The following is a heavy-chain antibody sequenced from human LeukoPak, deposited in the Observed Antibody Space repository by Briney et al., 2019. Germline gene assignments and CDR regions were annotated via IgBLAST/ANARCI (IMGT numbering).Heavy chain of an antibody. CDR3: AKDSAPYYYDSSGASFFAFDI. V-gene: IGHV3-9*01. CDR2: IGWNGGGI. D-gene: IGHD3-22*01. Sequence: GGSLRLSCAASGFTFDDYAMHWVRQAPGRGLGGVSGIGWNGGGIGYADSVKGRFTISRDNAKNSLYLQMNSLRAEDTALYYCAKDSAPYYYDSSGASFFAFDIWGQGTMVTVSS. J-gene: IGHJ3*02. CDR1: GFTFDDYA.